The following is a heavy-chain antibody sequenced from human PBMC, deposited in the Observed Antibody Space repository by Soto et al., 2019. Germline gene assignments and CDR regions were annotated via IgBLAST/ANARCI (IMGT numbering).Heavy chain of an antibody. V-gene: IGHV4-34*01. CDR2: INHSGST. CDR1: GGSFSGSY. CDR3: ARGLVRYYYYGMDV. Sequence: SSTLSLTCAAYGGSFSGSYWGWIRQPPGKGREWIGEINHSGSTNYNPSLKSRVTISVDTSKNQFSLKLSSVTAADTAVYYCARGLVRYYYYGMDVWGQGTTVT. J-gene: IGHJ6*02.